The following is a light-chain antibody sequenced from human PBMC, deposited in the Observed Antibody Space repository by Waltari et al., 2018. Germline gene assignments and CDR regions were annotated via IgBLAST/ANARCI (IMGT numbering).Light chain of an antibody. CDR2: DVS. CDR3: SSYTSSSTYVV. Sequence: QSALTQPASVSGSPGQSITIPCTGTSSDVGYYNYVLWYQRHPGKAPKLIIFDVSNRPSGVSNRFSGSKSGDTASLTISGLQAEDEADYYCSSYTSSSTYVVFGGGTKLTVL. J-gene: IGLJ2*01. V-gene: IGLV2-14*03. CDR1: SSDVGYYNY.